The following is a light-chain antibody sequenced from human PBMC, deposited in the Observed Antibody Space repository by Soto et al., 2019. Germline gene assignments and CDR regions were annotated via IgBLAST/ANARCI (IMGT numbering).Light chain of an antibody. CDR1: SSDVGSYNF. CDR3: CSYAGSSIYVV. Sequence: QSVLTQPASVSGSPGQSITISCTGTSSDVGSYNFVSWYQQHPGKAPKLMIYEGSKRPSGVSNRFSGSKSGNTASLTISGLQAEDEADYYCCSYAGSSIYVVFGGGTKLTVL. V-gene: IGLV2-23*01. J-gene: IGLJ2*01. CDR2: EGS.